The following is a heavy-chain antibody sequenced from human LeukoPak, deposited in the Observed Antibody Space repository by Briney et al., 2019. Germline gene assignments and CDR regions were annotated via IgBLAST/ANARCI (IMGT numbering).Heavy chain of an antibody. CDR3: ATGYCSSASCFNWFDP. CDR1: GYTLTELS. D-gene: IGHD2-2*01. J-gene: IGHJ5*02. CDR2: FDPEDGET. Sequence: AASVKVSCKVSGYTLTELSMHWVRQAPGKGLEWMGGFDPEDGETIYAQKFQGRVTMTEDTSTDTAYMELSSLRSEDTAVYYCATGYCSSASCFNWFDPWGQGTLVTVSS. V-gene: IGHV1-24*01.